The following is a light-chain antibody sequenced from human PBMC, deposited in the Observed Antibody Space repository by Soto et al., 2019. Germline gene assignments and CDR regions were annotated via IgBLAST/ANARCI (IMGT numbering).Light chain of an antibody. J-gene: IGLJ3*02. CDR3: QTWGTGIQV. Sequence: QPVLTQSPSASASLGASVKLTCTLSSGHSSHAIAWHQQQPEKGPRYLMKLNSDGSHSKGDGIPDRFSGSSSGAVRYLTISSLQSEYEPDYYCQTWGTGIQVFGGGTKLTVL. CDR1: SGHSSHA. CDR2: LNSDGSH. V-gene: IGLV4-69*01.